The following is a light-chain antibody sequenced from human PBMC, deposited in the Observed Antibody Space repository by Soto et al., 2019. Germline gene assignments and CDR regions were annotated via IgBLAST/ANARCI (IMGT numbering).Light chain of an antibody. V-gene: IGKV3-11*01. J-gene: IGKJ1*01. CDR1: ENVRTF. CDR3: QQHSHWPPWT. CDR2: GAS. Sequence: EVVMTQSPATLSLSPGERATLSCRASENVRTFVDWYQHKPGQAPRLLIYGASNRATGIPARFSGSGSGTGFALTISNLEPEDFAVYYCQQHSHWPPWTFGQGTRVEIQ.